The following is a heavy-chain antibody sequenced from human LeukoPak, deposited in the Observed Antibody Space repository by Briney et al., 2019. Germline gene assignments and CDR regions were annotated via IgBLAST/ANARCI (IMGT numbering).Heavy chain of an antibody. D-gene: IGHD6-19*01. CDR1: GGSFSGYY. J-gene: IGHJ4*02. CDR2: INHSGST. Sequence: PSGTLSLTCAVYGGSFSGYYWSWIRQPPGKGLEWIGEINHSGSTNYSPSLKSRVTISVDTSKNQFSLKLSSVTAADTAVYYCAKSSGWQVRDSYYFDYWGQGTLVTVSS. V-gene: IGHV4-34*01. CDR3: AKSSGWQVRDSYYFDY.